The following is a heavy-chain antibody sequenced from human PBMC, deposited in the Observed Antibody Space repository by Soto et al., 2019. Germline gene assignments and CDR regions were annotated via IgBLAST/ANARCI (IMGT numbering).Heavy chain of an antibody. Sequence: SVKVSCKASGFTFTSSAVQWVRQARGQRLEWIGWIVVGSGNTNYAQKFQERVTITRDMSTSTAYMELNSLRVEDTAVYYCAKDPAQYQLLGATWFDPWGQGTLVTVSS. CDR2: IVVGSGNT. V-gene: IGHV1-58*01. D-gene: IGHD2-2*01. CDR3: AKDPAQYQLLGATWFDP. J-gene: IGHJ5*02. CDR1: GFTFTSSA.